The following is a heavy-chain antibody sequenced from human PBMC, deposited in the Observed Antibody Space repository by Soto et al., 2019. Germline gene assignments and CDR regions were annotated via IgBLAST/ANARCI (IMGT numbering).Heavy chain of an antibody. V-gene: IGHV1-8*01. CDR2: MNPNRGNT. CDR3: ARGLSDYIWRSYRFDAHYMDV. CDR1: GYTFTSYD. J-gene: IGHJ6*03. Sequence: ASVKVSCKASGYTFTSYDINWVRQATGQGLEWMGWMNPNRGNTGYAQKFQGRVTMTRNTSISTAYMELRSRRSEDTAMYYCARGLSDYIWRSYRFDAHYMDVWGKGTTVTVSS. D-gene: IGHD3-16*02.